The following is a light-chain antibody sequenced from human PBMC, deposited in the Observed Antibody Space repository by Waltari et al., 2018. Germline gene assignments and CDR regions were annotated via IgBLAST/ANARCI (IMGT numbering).Light chain of an antibody. V-gene: IGKV2-30*01. J-gene: IGKJ1*01. CDR3: MQGTHWPWT. Sequence: DVVMTQSPLSLPVTLGQPASIPCRSSLSLVSSDGHTYFNWFQHRPGQSPRRLLYKVSNRDSGVPDRFSGSGSGTDFTLRISRVEAXDVGVYYCMQGTHWPWTFGPGTKVEIK. CDR1: LSLVSSDGHTY. CDR2: KVS.